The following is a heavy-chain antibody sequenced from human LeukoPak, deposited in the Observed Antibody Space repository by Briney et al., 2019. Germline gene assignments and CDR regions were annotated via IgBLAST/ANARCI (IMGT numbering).Heavy chain of an antibody. V-gene: IGHV4-59*01. Sequence: SETLSLTCTVSGGSMSSYYWNWIRRPPGKGLEWIGSIYYSGSTNYNPSLKSRVTISVDTSKSQISLKLSSVTAADTAVYYCARDLGSYGYYDYWGQGTLVTVSS. D-gene: IGHD3-10*01. J-gene: IGHJ4*02. CDR3: ARDLGSYGYYDY. CDR2: IYYSGST. CDR1: GGSMSSYY.